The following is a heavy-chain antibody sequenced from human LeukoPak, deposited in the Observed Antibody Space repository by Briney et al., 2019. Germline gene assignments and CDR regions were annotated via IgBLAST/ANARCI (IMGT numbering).Heavy chain of an antibody. V-gene: IGHV5-51*01. CDR2: IYPGDSDT. CDR1: GYSFPSSW. J-gene: IGHJ4*02. CDR3: ARIGSRPYFDY. Sequence: GESLKISCQGSGYSFPSSWIGWVRQTPGKGLELMGIIYPGDSDTRYSPSFQGQVTISVDRSITTAYLQWSSLKASDTAMYFCARIGSRPYFDYWGQGTLVTVSA.